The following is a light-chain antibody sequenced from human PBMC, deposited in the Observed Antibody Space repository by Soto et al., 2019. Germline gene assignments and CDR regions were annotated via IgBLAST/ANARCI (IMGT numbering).Light chain of an antibody. CDR3: HQYFSWPRGT. Sequence: IVMTHSPATLSVSPGEIATLSFGATQSLNSNLAWYQQKPGQAPRLLIFFASTRVPGIPARFSGSGSGTEFTLTINSLQSEDFAVYYCHQYFSWPRGTFGQGTKVDIK. CDR1: QSLNSN. V-gene: IGKV3-15*01. J-gene: IGKJ1*01. CDR2: FAS.